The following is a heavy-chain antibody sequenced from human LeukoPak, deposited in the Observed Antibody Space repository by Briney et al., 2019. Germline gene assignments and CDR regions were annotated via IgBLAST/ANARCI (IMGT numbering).Heavy chain of an antibody. CDR1: GFTFSNYA. V-gene: IGHV3-30-3*01. Sequence: GGSLRLSCAASGFTFSNYAIHWVRQAPGKGLEWVAVISYDGSNKYYADSVKGRFTISRDNSKNTLYLQMNSLRAEDTAVYYCARGRSIVVVPSAICDYWGQGTLVTVSS. D-gene: IGHD2-2*02. CDR2: ISYDGSNK. CDR3: ARGRSIVVVPSAICDY. J-gene: IGHJ4*02.